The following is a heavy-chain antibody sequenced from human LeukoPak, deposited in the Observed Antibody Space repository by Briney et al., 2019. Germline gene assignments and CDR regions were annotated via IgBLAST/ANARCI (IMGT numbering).Heavy chain of an antibody. CDR3: AKSDNSGWLTWFDP. Sequence: SQTLSLTCTVSGGSISSGGYYWSWIRQHPGKGLEWIGYIYYSGSTNYNPSLKSRVTISVDTSKNQFSLKLSSVTAADTAVYYCAKSDNSGWLTWFDPWGQGTLVTVSS. J-gene: IGHJ5*02. CDR1: GGSISSGGYY. CDR2: IYYSGST. V-gene: IGHV4-31*03. D-gene: IGHD6-19*01.